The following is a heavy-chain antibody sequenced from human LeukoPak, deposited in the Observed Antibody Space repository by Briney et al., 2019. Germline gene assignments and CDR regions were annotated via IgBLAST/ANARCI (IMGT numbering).Heavy chain of an antibody. CDR3: AREAVTGLDAFDI. CDR2: IYSGGST. V-gene: IGHV3-66*01. D-gene: IGHD1-1*01. Sequence: GGSLRLSCAASGLTFSTYGMSWARQAPGKGLEWVSVIYSGGSTYYADCVKGRFTISREHSKNTLYLQMNSLRAEDTAVYYCAREAVTGLDAFDIWGQGTMVTVSS. CDR1: GLTFSTYG. J-gene: IGHJ3*02.